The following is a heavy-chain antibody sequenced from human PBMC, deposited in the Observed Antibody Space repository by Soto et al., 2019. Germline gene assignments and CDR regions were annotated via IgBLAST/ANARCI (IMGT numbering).Heavy chain of an antibody. CDR3: ATSYGSRDLAFDY. J-gene: IGHJ4*02. CDR1: GDTFSFYT. CDR2: INPILSMS. V-gene: IGHV1-69*02. D-gene: IGHD3-10*01. Sequence: QVLLVQSGAEVKKPGSSVKVSCKASGDTFSFYTINWVRQAPGLGLEWVGRINPILSMSNYAQKFQGRVTMTADKSTNPAYMELRSLRSEDTAMYYCATSYGSRDLAFDYWGQGALVTVSS.